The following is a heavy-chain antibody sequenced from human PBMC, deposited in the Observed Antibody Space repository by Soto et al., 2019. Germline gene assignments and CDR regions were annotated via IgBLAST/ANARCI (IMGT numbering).Heavy chain of an antibody. CDR3: ARLDSQVGHDAFDI. J-gene: IGHJ3*02. CDR2: IYYSGST. V-gene: IGHV4-59*08. Sequence: SETLSLTCTVSGGSISSYYWSWIRQPPGKGLEWIGYIYYSGSTNYNPSLKSRVTISVDTPKNQFSLKLSSVTAADTAVYYCARLDSQVGHDAFDIWGQGTMVTVSS. CDR1: GGSISSYY. D-gene: IGHD1-26*01.